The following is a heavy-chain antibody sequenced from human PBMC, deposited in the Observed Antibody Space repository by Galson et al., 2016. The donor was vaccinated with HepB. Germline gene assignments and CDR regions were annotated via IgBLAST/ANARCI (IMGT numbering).Heavy chain of an antibody. Sequence: SVKVSCKVSGYTLSETFIYWVRQAPGKGLEWMGGFDPDDGERFYAQKFQGRVTMTEDTSTDTAYMELSSLTSVDTAIYYCAIDEVLIDVRDRGLGHWGQGTLVTVSS. J-gene: IGHJ4*02. CDR2: FDPDDGER. D-gene: IGHD3-10*02. CDR3: AIDEVLIDVRDRGLGH. V-gene: IGHV1-24*01. CDR1: GYTLSETF.